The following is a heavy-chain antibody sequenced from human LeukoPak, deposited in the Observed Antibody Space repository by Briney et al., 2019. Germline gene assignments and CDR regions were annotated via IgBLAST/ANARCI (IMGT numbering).Heavy chain of an antibody. CDR3: ARRSAAKDAFDI. CDR1: GFTFSSYE. Sequence: GGSLRLSCAASGFTFSSYEMNWVRQAPGKGLEWVSYISSSGSTIYYADSVKGRFTISRDNAKNSLYLQMNSLRAEDTAVYYCARRSAAKDAFDIWGQGSMVTVSS. CDR2: ISSSGSTI. D-gene: IGHD6-25*01. V-gene: IGHV3-48*03. J-gene: IGHJ3*02.